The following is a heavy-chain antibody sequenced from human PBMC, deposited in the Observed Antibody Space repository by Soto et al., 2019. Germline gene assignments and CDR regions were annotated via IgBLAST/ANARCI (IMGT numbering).Heavy chain of an antibody. J-gene: IGHJ6*03. CDR1: GGSLSGYY. D-gene: IGHD2-21*02. Sequence: SKTLSRPCTFCGGSLSGYYCTWIRQPPWKRLPWIGEINHSGKINFNPSLKSRLTISLDTSKKHFSLKLGSVTDADTDAYSCARADSTLVTYYFLEVSGQRIRIAVCS. CDR2: INHSGKI. CDR3: ARADSTLVTYYFLEV. V-gene: IGHV4-34*01.